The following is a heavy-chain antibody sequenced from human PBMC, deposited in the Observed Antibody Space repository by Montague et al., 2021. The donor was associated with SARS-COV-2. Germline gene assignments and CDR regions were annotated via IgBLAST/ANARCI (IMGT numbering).Heavy chain of an antibody. CDR1: GGSIRSGGYY. CDR2: IYSSGST. Sequence: TLSLTCTVSGGSIRSGGYYWSWIRQPAGKGLEWIGRIYSSGSTNYNPSLKSRVTMSVDTPKNQFSLKVSSVTAADTAVYYCARDYGDYSYYYGLDVWGQGTTVTVSS. V-gene: IGHV4-61*02. CDR3: ARDYGDYSYYYGLDV. D-gene: IGHD4-17*01. J-gene: IGHJ6*02.